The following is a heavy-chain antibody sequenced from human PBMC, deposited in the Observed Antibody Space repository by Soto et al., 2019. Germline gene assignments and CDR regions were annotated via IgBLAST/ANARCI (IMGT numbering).Heavy chain of an antibody. CDR1: GFTFNHYA. CDR3: AKDYTVAADPSSVILFDY. V-gene: IGHV3-23*01. J-gene: IGHJ4*02. Sequence: PGGSLRLSCAASGFTFNHYAMSWARQAPGKGLEWVSIIIANGGTFYADSVKGRFTISRDNSKNTVYLQMSSLRVEDTAIYYCAKDYTVAADPSSVILFDYCGQGALVTVSS. CDR2: IIANGGT. D-gene: IGHD2-15*01.